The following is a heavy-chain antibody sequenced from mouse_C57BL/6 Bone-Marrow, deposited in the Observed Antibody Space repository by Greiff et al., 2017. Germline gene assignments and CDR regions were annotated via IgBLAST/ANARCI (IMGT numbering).Heavy chain of an antibody. V-gene: IGHV1-47*01. Sequence: QVQLQQSGAELVKPGASVKMSCKASGYTFTTYPIEWMKQNHGKSLEWIGNFHPYNDDTKYNEKFKGKATLTVEKSSSTVYLELRRLTSEDSAVXYCSRGGRYGGYYFDYWGQGTTLTVSS. CDR3: SRGGRYGGYYFDY. CDR2: FHPYNDDT. D-gene: IGHD1-1*02. CDR1: GYTFTTYP. J-gene: IGHJ2*01.